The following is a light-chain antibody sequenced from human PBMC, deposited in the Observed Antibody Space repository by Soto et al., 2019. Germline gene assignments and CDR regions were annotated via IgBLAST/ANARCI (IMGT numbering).Light chain of an antibody. CDR3: QQHGSSPSLT. CDR2: GAS. V-gene: IGKV3-20*01. J-gene: IGKJ4*01. Sequence: VLTQSPGPLSLSPGERARLSCRASQSVSSSYLAWYQQKPGQAPRLLIYGASSRATGSPDRFSGSGSGTDFTLTISRLEPEDFAVYYCQQHGSSPSLTFGGGTKVDIK. CDR1: QSVSSSY.